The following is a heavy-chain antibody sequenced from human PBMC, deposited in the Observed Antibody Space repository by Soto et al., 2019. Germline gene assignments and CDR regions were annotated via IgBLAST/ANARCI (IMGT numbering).Heavy chain of an antibody. CDR2: INPNSGGT. D-gene: IGHD5-18*01. V-gene: IGHV1-2*04. CDR1: GYTFTGYY. CDR3: AREGYSYGTPPAFDI. J-gene: IGHJ3*02. Sequence: QVQLVQSGAEVKKPGASVKVSCKASGYTFTGYYMHWVRQAPGQGLEWMGWINPNSGGTNYAQKFQGWVTMTRDTPISTAYMELSRLRSDDTAVYYCAREGYSYGTPPAFDIWGQGTMVTVSS.